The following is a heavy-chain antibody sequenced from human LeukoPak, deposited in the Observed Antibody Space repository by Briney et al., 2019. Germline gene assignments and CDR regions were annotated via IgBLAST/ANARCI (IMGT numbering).Heavy chain of an antibody. V-gene: IGHV1-8*01. J-gene: IGHJ4*02. Sequence: ASVKVSCKASRYTFTSYDINWVREAAGHGLEWIGWMNPNTGRTGYAQKFQGRITLTRDTSINTAYMELPNLRSEDTAIYYCARLSQTPDYYTLGGYYYLGYWGQGTPVSVSS. D-gene: IGHD3-10*01. CDR3: ARLSQTPDYYTLGGYYYLGY. CDR2: MNPNTGRT. CDR1: RYTFTSYD.